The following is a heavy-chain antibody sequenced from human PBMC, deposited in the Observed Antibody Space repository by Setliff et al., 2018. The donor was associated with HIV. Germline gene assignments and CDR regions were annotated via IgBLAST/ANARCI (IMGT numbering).Heavy chain of an antibody. CDR3: AKTNIPMPRSVTRLES. D-gene: IGHD2-2*02. CDR1: GFSIKNDNW. V-gene: IGHV4-4*02. CDR2: IFHDGTV. J-gene: IGHJ4*02. Sequence: PSETLSLTCVVSGFSIKNDNWWNWVRQTPGKGLEWIGQIFHDGTVTYKPSLESRVTILMDILKNQISLNVTSVTAADTATYYCAKTNIPMPRSVTRLESWGPGTLVTVSS.